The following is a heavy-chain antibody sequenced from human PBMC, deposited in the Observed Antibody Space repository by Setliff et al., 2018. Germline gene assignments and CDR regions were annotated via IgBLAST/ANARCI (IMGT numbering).Heavy chain of an antibody. CDR2: FDPEDGET. J-gene: IGHJ5*02. CDR3: ARAPSSTVINWFDP. CDR1: GYTLTELS. D-gene: IGHD3-22*01. V-gene: IGHV1-24*01. Sequence: ASVKVSCKVSGYTLTELSRHWVRQAPGKGLEWMGGFDPEDGETIYAQKFQGRVTITADKSTSTAYMELSSLRSEDTAVYYCARAPSSTVINWFDPWGQGTLVTVSS.